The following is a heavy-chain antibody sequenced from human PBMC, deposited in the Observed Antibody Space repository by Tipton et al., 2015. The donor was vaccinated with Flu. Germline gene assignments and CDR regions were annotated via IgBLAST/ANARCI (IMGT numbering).Heavy chain of an antibody. Sequence: TLSLTCTVSGGSISGYYWSWIRQPPGEGLEGIGRIYSSWGTSYNPSLKSRVTMSVDTSKNQFSLNLSSVTAADTAVYYCARWRDGSAAPSAEMSPKNGFDIWGQGTMVTVSS. CDR1: GGSISGYY. D-gene: IGHD5-24*01. V-gene: IGHV4-4*07. J-gene: IGHJ3*02. CDR3: ARWRDGSAAPSAEMSPKNGFDI. CDR2: IYSSWGT.